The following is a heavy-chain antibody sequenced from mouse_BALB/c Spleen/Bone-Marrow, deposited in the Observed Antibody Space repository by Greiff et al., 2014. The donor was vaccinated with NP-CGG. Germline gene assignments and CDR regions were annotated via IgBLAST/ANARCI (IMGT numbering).Heavy chain of an antibody. CDR1: GFSLNSYG. D-gene: IGHD2-4*01. CDR3: ARHAYYDQTEVSFVY. Sequence: VQLKDSGGGLVKSGGSLKLSCAASGFSLNSYGMSWVRQTPEKRLEWVATISGGGSYTFYPDSVKGRFTISRDNAKNNLYLQLSSLRSEDTALYYCARHAYYDQTEVSFVYWGQGTLVTVSA. V-gene: IGHV5-9-2*01. CDR2: ISGGGSYT. J-gene: IGHJ3*01.